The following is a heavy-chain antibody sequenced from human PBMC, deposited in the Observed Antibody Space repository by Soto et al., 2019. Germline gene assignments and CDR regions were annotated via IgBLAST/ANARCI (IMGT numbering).Heavy chain of an antibody. Sequence: YWSWIRQPPGKGLEWIGEINHSGSTNYNPSLKSRVTISVDTSKNQFSLKLSSVTAADTAVYYCARASPSYSSSWYPYWGQGTLVTVSS. D-gene: IGHD6-13*01. CDR2: INHSGST. J-gene: IGHJ4*02. CDR3: ARASPSYSSSWYPY. V-gene: IGHV4-34*01. CDR1: Y.